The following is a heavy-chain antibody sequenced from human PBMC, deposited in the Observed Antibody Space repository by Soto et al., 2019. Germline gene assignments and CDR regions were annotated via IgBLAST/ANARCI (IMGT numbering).Heavy chain of an antibody. V-gene: IGHV4-39*01. CDR2: IYYSGST. J-gene: IGHJ6*03. D-gene: IGHD2-2*01. Sequence: QLQLQESGPGLVKPSETLSLTCTVSGGSISSSSYYWGWIRQPPGKGLEWIGSIYYSGSTYYNPSLKSRVTISVDTSKNQFSLKLSSVTAADTAVYYCASQGDCSSTSCPYYYYYMDVWGKGTTVTVSS. CDR3: ASQGDCSSTSCPYYYYYMDV. CDR1: GGSISSSSYY.